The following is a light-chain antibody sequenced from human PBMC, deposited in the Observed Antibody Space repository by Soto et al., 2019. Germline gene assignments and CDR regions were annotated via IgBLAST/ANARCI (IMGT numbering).Light chain of an antibody. Sequence: EIVLTQSPGTLSLSPGERATLSCRASQSVSSSYLAWYQQKAGQASRLLIHGASSRATGIPDRFSGSGSGADFTLTISRLEPEDFAVYYCQQYRSSPPTFGQGTKVEIK. CDR3: QQYRSSPPT. CDR1: QSVSSSY. J-gene: IGKJ1*01. V-gene: IGKV3-20*01. CDR2: GAS.